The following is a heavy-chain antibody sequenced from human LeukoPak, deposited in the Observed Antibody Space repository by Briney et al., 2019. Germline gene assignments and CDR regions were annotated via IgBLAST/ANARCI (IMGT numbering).Heavy chain of an antibody. CDR3: ARRGFYYDFWSGYYSGHAFDI. V-gene: IGHV4-39*01. Sequence: SETLSLTCTVSGGSISSSSYYWGWIRQPPGKGLEWIGSIYYSGSTYYNPSLKSRVTISVDTSKNQFSLKLSSVTAADPAVYDCARRGFYYDFWSGYYSGHAFDIWGQGTMVTVSS. J-gene: IGHJ3*02. D-gene: IGHD3-3*01. CDR1: GGSISSSSYY. CDR2: IYYSGST.